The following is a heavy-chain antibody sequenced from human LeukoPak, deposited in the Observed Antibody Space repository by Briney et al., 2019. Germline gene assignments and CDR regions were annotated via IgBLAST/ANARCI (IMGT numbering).Heavy chain of an antibody. CDR2: ISGSGGST. V-gene: IGHV3-23*01. D-gene: IGHD3-22*01. CDR3: AKAAQYYYDSSGSYYFDY. J-gene: IGHJ4*02. CDR1: GFTFSSYT. Sequence: GGSLRLSCAASGFTFSSYTMNWVRQAPGKGLEWVSAISGSGGSTYYADSVKGRFTISRDNSKNTLYLQMNSLRAEDTAVYYCAKAAQYYYDSSGSYYFDYWGQGTLVTVSS.